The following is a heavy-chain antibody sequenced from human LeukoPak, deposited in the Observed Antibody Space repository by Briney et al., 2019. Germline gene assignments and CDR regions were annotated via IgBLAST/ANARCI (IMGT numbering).Heavy chain of an antibody. V-gene: IGHV5-51*04. CDR2: IYPGDSDT. CDR1: AYSFTSYS. CDR3: ASGYCSGGSCYWAFDY. Sequence: GESLKISCKGSAYSFTSYSIGGVRQMPGKGLEWKGIIYPGDSDTRYSPSFQGQVTISADKPISTAYLQWSSLKASDTAMYYCASGYCSGGSCYWAFDYWGQGTLVTVSS. D-gene: IGHD2-15*01. J-gene: IGHJ4*02.